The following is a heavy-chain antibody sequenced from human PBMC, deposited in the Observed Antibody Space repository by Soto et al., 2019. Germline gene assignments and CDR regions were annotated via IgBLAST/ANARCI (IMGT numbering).Heavy chain of an antibody. J-gene: IGHJ5*02. D-gene: IGHD5-18*01. CDR3: ARMESFGSLNWFDP. CDR2: MNPGSGDI. Sequence: ASVKVSCKASGYTFTNNDVSWVRQATGQGLEWMGWMNPGSGDIGYAQKFQGRVTMTRDISIATAYMELNSLTSEDTAIYYCARMESFGSLNWFDPWGQGTLVTVSS. CDR1: GYTFTNND. V-gene: IGHV1-8*01.